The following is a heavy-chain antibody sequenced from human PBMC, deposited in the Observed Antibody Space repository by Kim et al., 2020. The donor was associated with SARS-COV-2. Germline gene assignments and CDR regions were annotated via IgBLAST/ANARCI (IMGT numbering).Heavy chain of an antibody. Sequence: SQTLSLTCAISGDSVSSNSAAWNWIRQSPSRGLEWLGRTYYRSKWYNDYAVSVKSRITINPDTSKNQFSLQLNSVTPEDTAVYYCARVKGLGSGWYEGSSYWYFDLWGRGTLVTVSS. D-gene: IGHD6-19*01. V-gene: IGHV6-1*01. CDR2: TYYRSKWYN. CDR3: ARVKGLGSGWYEGSSYWYFDL. CDR1: GDSVSSNSAA. J-gene: IGHJ2*01.